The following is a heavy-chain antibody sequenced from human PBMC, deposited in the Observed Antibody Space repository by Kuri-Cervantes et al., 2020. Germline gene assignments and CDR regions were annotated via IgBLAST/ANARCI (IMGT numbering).Heavy chain of an antibody. D-gene: IGHD3-9*01. CDR3: ARVGYDILTGSDNWFDP. Sequence: SVKVSCKASGGTFSSYTISWVRQAPGQGLEWMGRIIPILGIANYAQKFQGRVTITADKSTSTAYMELSSLRSEDTAVYYCARVGYDILTGSDNWFDPWGQGTLVTVSS. CDR1: GGTFSSYT. CDR2: IIPILGIA. J-gene: IGHJ5*02. V-gene: IGHV1-69*02.